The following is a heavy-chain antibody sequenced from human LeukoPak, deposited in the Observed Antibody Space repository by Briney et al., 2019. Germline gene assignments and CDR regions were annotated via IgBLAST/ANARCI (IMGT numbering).Heavy chain of an antibody. J-gene: IGHJ3*01. CDR3: TKSAVAVVTRGAFDV. Sequence: PGGSLRLSCTVSGFTFGDYALNWVRQAPGKGLEWVGFIRSKTYDGTTEYAASVNGRFTISRDDSKGIAYLQMNSLKTEDTAVYYCTKSAVAVVTRGAFDVWGQGTMVTVSS. CDR2: IRSKTYDGTT. CDR1: GFTFGDYA. V-gene: IGHV3-49*04. D-gene: IGHD2-15*01.